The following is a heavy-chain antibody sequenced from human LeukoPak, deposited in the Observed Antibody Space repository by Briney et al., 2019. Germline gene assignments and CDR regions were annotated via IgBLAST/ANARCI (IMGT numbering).Heavy chain of an antibody. CDR1: GFTFDDYC. J-gene: IGHJ4*02. CDR3: ARGHYDVLAASYKWTPDY. Sequence: GSLRLSCAASGFTFDDYCMRWVRQAPGKGLEWVSGINWNGGSTGYADSVKGRFTISRDNAKNSLSLQLNSLRVEDTAVYYCARGHYDVLAASYKWTPDYWGQGTLVTVSS. V-gene: IGHV3-20*04. D-gene: IGHD3-9*01. CDR2: INWNGGST.